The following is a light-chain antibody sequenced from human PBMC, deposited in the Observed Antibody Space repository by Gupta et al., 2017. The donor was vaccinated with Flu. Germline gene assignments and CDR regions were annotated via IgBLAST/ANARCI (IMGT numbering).Light chain of an antibody. V-gene: IGLV3-21*02. CDR1: NVGRKS. J-gene: IGLJ1*01. Sequence: DVLTQPPAASVAPEPTASITCGGHNVGRKSVHWYQQRAGQAPVLVVYNDDDRPSGIPERFSGSNSGNTATLIITRVEAGDEADYYCQVWDATADHRYVFGTGTKVTVL. CDR2: NDD. CDR3: QVWDATADHRYV.